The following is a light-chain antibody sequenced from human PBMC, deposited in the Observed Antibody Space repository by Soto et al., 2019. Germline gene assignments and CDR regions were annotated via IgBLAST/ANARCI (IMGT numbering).Light chain of an antibody. V-gene: IGKV3-15*01. CDR1: QRISND. J-gene: IGKJ1*01. CDR3: QQYNNWPPWT. Sequence: EVLMTQSPATLSVSPGERVILSCRASQRISNDLAWYQQKAGQAPRLLIYDASTRATGIPDRFSGSGSGTEFTLTISSLQSEDFAVYFCQQYNNWPPWTFGQGTKVEIK. CDR2: DAS.